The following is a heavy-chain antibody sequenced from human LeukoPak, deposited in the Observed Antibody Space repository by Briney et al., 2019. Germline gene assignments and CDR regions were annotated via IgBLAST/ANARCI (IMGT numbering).Heavy chain of an antibody. CDR3: ASPNRNDAFDA. CDR2: FDPEDGET. CDR1: GYTLIELS. Sequence: ASVKVSCKVSGYTLIELSLHWVRQAPGKGLEWMGGFDPEDGETIYAQKFHGRVTMTEDTSTDTAYMELSSLRSEDTAVYYCASPNRNDAFDAWGQGTMVTVSS. V-gene: IGHV1-24*01. J-gene: IGHJ3*01. D-gene: IGHD1-14*01.